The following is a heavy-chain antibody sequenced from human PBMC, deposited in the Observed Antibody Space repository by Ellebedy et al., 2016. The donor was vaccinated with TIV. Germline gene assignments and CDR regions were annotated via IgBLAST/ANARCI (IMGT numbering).Heavy chain of an antibody. V-gene: IGHV1-2*02. J-gene: IGHJ4*02. Sequence: AASVKVSCKASGYTFTGYRLDWVRQAHGQGLEWLGWIDPNSGGTHYPQKFRGRVTMTRDTSISTAYMELNSLTSDDTAVYYCARDYVGSYEYWGQGTLVAVSS. CDR1: GYTFTGYR. CDR2: IDPNSGGT. CDR3: ARDYVGSYEY. D-gene: IGHD3-10*01.